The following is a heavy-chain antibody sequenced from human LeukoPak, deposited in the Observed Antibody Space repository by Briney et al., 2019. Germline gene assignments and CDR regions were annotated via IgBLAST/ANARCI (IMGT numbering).Heavy chain of an antibody. CDR1: GFTVSSNY. V-gene: IGHV3-66*01. Sequence: PGGSLRLSCAASGFTVSSNYMSWVRQAPGKGLEWVSVIYSGGSTYYADSVKGRFTISRDNSKNTLYLQMNSLRAEDTAVYYCARGPDTAMVIDDYWGQGTLVTVSS. CDR2: IYSGGST. CDR3: ARGPDTAMVIDDY. D-gene: IGHD5-18*01. J-gene: IGHJ4*02.